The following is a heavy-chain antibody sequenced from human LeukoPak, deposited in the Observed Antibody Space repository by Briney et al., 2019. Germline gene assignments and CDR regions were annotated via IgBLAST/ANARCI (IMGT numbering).Heavy chain of an antibody. CDR3: ARLTPSYDFWSGYSYNWFDP. J-gene: IGHJ5*02. Sequence: SETLSLTCTVSGGSINSYYGSWIRQPPGRGREWRGYIYYSGSTKYNPSLKSRVTISVDTSKHQFSLNRSSVTAADAAVYYSARLTPSYDFWSGYSYNWFDPSGPGTLVTASS. V-gene: IGHV4-59*12. CDR1: GGSINSYY. D-gene: IGHD3-3*01. CDR2: IYYSGST.